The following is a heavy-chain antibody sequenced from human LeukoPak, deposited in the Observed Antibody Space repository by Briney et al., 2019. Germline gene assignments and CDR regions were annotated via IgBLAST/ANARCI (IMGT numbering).Heavy chain of an antibody. V-gene: IGHV4-59*12. J-gene: IGHJ3*02. CDR3: AMGWELLGAFDI. Sequence: SETLSLTCTVSGGSMSTYYWSWIRQPPGKGLEWIGSIYYSGSTYYNPSLKSRVTISVDTSKNQFSLKLSSVTAADTAVYYCAMGWELLGAFDIWGQGTMVTVSS. CDR2: IYYSGST. D-gene: IGHD1-26*01. CDR1: GGSMSTYY.